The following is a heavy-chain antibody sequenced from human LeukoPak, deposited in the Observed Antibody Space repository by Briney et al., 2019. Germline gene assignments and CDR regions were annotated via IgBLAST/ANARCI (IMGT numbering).Heavy chain of an antibody. CDR2: ISYSGST. Sequence: PSETLSLTRTVSGGSINGFYWSWIRQPPGRRLEWIGYISYSGSTYYRPSLTSRLTMSLDTSQNLFSLRLNSVTAADTAIYYCARHVISFGESYSQYSFDSWGQGSLVTVSS. D-gene: IGHD3-10*01. CDR1: GGSINGFY. J-gene: IGHJ4*02. V-gene: IGHV4-59*08. CDR3: ARHVISFGESYSQYSFDS.